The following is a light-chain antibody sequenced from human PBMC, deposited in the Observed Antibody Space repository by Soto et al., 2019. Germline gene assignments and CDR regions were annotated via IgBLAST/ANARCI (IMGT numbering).Light chain of an antibody. CDR3: QQRSNWPPWT. CDR1: QSISSY. J-gene: IGKJ1*01. V-gene: IGKV3-11*01. CDR2: DAS. Sequence: EVVLTQSPATLSLSPGERATLSCRASQSISSYLAWYQQKPGQAPRLLIYDASNRAAGIPARFSGSGSETDFTLTISSLAPEDFAVYYCQQRSNWPPWTFGQGTKVEIK.